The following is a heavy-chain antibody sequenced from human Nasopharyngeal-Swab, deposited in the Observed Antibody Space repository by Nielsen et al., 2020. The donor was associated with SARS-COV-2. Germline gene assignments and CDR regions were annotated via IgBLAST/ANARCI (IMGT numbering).Heavy chain of an antibody. D-gene: IGHD5-24*01. CDR1: GGSISSGSYY. V-gene: IGHV4-61*02. CDR3: ARDGGYKIDN. J-gene: IGHJ4*02. Sequence: SETLSLTCTVSGGSISSGSYYWSWIRQPAGKGLEWIGRIYTSGSTNYNPSLKSRVIISVDTSKNQFSLELGSVTAADTAVYYCARDGGYKIDNWGQGTLVTVSS. CDR2: IYTSGST.